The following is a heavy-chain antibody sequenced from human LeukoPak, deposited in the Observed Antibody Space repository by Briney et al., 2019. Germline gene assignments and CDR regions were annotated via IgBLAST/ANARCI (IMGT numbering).Heavy chain of an antibody. CDR1: GFTFSSYW. CDR2: IKQDGSEK. J-gene: IGHJ4*02. V-gene: IGHV3-7*01. D-gene: IGHD3-10*01. CDR3: ARGLGIWFHPYFDY. Sequence: GGSLRLSCAASGFTFSSYWMSWVRQAPGKGLEWVANIKQDGSEKYYVDSVKGRFTISRDNAKNTLYLQMNSLRAEDTAVYYCARGLGIWFHPYFDYWGQGTLVTVSS.